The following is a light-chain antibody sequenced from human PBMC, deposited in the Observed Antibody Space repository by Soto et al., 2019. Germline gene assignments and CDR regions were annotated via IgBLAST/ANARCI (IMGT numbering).Light chain of an antibody. V-gene: IGKV3-11*01. CDR3: QQRSNWPIT. Sequence: EIVLTQSPATRSLSPGERATLSCRASQSVNRYLVWYQQKPGQAPRLLIYDASNRATGIPARFSGSGSGTDFTLTISSLEHEDFAVYYCQQRSNWPITFGQGTRLEIK. CDR1: QSVNRY. J-gene: IGKJ5*01. CDR2: DAS.